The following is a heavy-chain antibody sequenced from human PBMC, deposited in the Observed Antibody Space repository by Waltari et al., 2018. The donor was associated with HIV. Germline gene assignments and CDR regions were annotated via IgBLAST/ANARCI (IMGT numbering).Heavy chain of an antibody. V-gene: IGHV4-31*03. J-gene: IGHJ4*02. CDR2: IYYSGSN. CDR3: ARDTRTVEMATIIV. Sequence: QVQLQESGPGLVKPSQTLSLTCTVSGGSISSGGYYWSWIRQHPGKGLEWIGYIYYSGSNYYNPSLKSRVTISVDTSKNQFSLKLSSVTAADTAVYYCARDTRTVEMATIIVWGQGTLVTVSS. CDR1: GGSISSGGYY. D-gene: IGHD5-12*01.